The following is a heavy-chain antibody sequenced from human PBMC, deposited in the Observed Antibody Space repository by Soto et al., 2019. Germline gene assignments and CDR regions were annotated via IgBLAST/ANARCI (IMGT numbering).Heavy chain of an antibody. J-gene: IGHJ6*02. D-gene: IGHD6-19*01. Sequence: EVQLVESGGGLVQPGGSLSLSCAASGFTFSDHYMDWVRQAPGKGLEWVGRTRNKANSYTTEYAASVKGRFTISRDDSKNSLYLQMSSLKTEDTAVYYCARDIPVAGNPNYYYCGMDVWGQGTTVTVSS. CDR1: GFTFSDHY. CDR2: TRNKANSYTT. CDR3: ARDIPVAGNPNYYYCGMDV. V-gene: IGHV3-72*01.